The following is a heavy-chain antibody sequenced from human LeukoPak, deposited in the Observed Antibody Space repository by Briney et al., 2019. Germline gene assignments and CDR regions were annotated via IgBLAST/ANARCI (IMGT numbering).Heavy chain of an antibody. CDR1: GYSISSGYY. V-gene: IGHV4-38-2*02. J-gene: IGHJ3*02. D-gene: IGHD2/OR15-2a*01. CDR2: IYHSGST. CDR3: ARSLIGVNDAFDI. Sequence: PSETLSLTCTVSGYSISSGYYWGWIRQPPGKGLEWIGSIYHSGSTYYNPSLKSRVTISVDTSKNQFSLKLSSVTAADTAVYYCARSLIGVNDAFDIWGQGTMVTVSS.